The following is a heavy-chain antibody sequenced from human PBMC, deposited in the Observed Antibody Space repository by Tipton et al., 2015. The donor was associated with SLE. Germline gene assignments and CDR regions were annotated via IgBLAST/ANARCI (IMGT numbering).Heavy chain of an antibody. CDR2: IYYTGST. J-gene: IGHJ4*02. V-gene: IGHV4-59*08. Sequence: TLSLTCTVSGGSISSYYWSWIRQPPGKGLEWIGYIYYTGSTKFNPSLKSRVSISLDTSKNQFSLKLSSVTAADTAVYYCARRLTRYSGYDYFDYWGQGTLVTVSS. CDR3: ARRLTRYSGYDYFDY. CDR1: GGSISSYY. D-gene: IGHD5-12*01.